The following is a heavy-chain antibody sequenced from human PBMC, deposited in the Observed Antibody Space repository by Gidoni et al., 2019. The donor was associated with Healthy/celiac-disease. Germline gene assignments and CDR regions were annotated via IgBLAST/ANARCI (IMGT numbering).Heavy chain of an antibody. CDR1: GYTFTGYY. D-gene: IGHD4-17*01. CDR3: ARPSMTTVTELDY. V-gene: IGHV1-2*02. J-gene: IGHJ4*02. CDR2: INPNSGGT. Sequence: QVQLVQSGAEVQKPGAAVKVSCKASGYTFTGYYMHWVRQAPGQGLEGMGWINPNSGGTNYAQKFQGRVTMTRDTSISTAYMELSRLRSDDTAVYYCARPSMTTVTELDYWGQGTLGHRLL.